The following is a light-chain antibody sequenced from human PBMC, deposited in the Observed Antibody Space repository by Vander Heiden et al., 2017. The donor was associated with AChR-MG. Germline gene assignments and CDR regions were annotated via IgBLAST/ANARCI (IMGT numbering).Light chain of an antibody. J-gene: IGKJ3*01. V-gene: IGKV3-15*01. Sequence: DIVMTQSPSSLSVSPGDRATISCRACQRVSSNVAWYQQQPGQAPRLRIYGASTRATGIPPRFSGSGSGTEFTLTISSLQSEDFAVYYCQQYNNWHPVTFGPGTKVDIK. CDR2: GAS. CDR3: QQYNNWHPVT. CDR1: QRVSSN.